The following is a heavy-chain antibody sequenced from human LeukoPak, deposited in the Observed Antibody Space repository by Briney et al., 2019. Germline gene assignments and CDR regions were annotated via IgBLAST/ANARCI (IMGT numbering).Heavy chain of an antibody. CDR2: ITPNADRT. CDR3: GSGYWVQ. D-gene: IGHD3-22*01. CDR1: GFTFGSYG. Sequence: PGGSLRLSCAASGFTFGSYGMSSVRQAPGKGQEWVSFITPNADRTSYADSVEGRFTISRDNPRNTLYMQMNSLRDEDTPLYYDGSGYWVQWCQEAMVIVSS. J-gene: IGHJ3*01. V-gene: IGHV3-23*01.